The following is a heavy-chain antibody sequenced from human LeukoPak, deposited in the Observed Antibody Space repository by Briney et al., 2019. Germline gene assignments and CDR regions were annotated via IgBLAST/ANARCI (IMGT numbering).Heavy chain of an antibody. V-gene: IGHV1-8*03. Sequence: ASVKLSCKASGYTFTSYDINWVRQATGQRLKWMGWMNPNSGNTGYAQKFQGRVTITRNTSLPTTNMQLSSLISEHTAVYYSTRGRGGGDYAFDYWGKGTLVTVAS. J-gene: IGHJ4*02. CDR3: TRGRGGGDYAFDY. CDR2: MNPNSGNT. CDR1: GYTFTSYD. D-gene: IGHD4-17*01.